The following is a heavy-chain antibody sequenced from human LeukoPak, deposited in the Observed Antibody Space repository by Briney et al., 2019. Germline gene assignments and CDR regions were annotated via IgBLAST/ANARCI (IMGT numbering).Heavy chain of an antibody. CDR1: GFTFSSYW. CDR3: ARAPFTYDSSGDSFDI. V-gene: IGHV3-66*01. Sequence: GGSLRLSCAASGFTFSSYWMSWVRQAPGKGLEWVSVIYSGGSTYYADSVKGRFTVSRDNSKNTLYLQMNSLRAEDTAVYYCARAPFTYDSSGDSFDIWGQGTMVTVSS. D-gene: IGHD3-22*01. CDR2: IYSGGST. J-gene: IGHJ3*02.